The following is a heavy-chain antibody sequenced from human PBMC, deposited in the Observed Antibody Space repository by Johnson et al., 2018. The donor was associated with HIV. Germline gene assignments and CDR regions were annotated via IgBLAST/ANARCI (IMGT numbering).Heavy chain of an antibody. J-gene: IGHJ3*02. CDR1: GFTFSSHV. CDR3: ARDANRRLRPMTDDIDDAFDI. CDR2: ISYDGSNK. Sequence: QVQLVESGGGVVQPGRSLRLSCAASGFTFSSHVMHWVRQAPGKGLEWVAHISYDGSNKYYADSVKGRFTISRDNSKNTLYLQMNSLRAEDTAVYYCARDANRRLRPMTDDIDDAFDIWGQGTMVTVSS. V-gene: IGHV3-30-3*01. D-gene: IGHD4-17*01.